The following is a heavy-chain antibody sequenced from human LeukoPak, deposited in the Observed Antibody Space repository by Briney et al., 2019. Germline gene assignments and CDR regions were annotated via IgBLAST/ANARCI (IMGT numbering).Heavy chain of an antibody. J-gene: IGHJ4*02. D-gene: IGHD3-10*01. V-gene: IGHV4-59*11. CDR3: ARSYNSGSYYPYYFDY. CDR2: IYYTGST. Sequence: SETLSLTCTVSGGSISSHFWSWVRQPPGKGLEWIGSIYYTGSTNYNPSLKSRITMSVDTSKNQFSLKLNSVTAADTAAYYCARSYNSGSYYPYYFDYWGQGTLVTVSS. CDR1: GGSISSHF.